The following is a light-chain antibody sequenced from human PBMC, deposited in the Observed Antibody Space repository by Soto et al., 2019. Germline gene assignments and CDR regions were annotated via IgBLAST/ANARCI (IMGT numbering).Light chain of an antibody. J-gene: IGKJ4*01. CDR2: ATS. Sequence: EIVVTQSPATLSVSPGERATLSCRASQSVGNNFAWYQQKPGQAERLLIFATSTRATGLPARFSGSGSGTEFTLPISSLQSEDFAVYYCQQYGDWPLTFGGGAKVAIE. V-gene: IGKV3-15*01. CDR3: QQYGDWPLT. CDR1: QSVGNN.